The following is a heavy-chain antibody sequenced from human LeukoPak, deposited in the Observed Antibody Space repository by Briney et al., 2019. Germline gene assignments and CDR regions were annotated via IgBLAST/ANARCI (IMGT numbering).Heavy chain of an antibody. CDR3: TTVSVTTGDY. CDR1: GFTFSNAW. V-gene: IGHV3-15*01. D-gene: IGHD4-17*01. J-gene: IGHJ4*02. Sequence: GGSLRLSCAASGFTFSNAWMTWVRQAPGKGLEWVGRIKSKINGGTTDYAAPVKCRFTISRDDSKNTLYLQMNSLKTDDTAFYYCTTVSVTTGDYWGQGTLVTVSS. CDR2: IKSKINGGTT.